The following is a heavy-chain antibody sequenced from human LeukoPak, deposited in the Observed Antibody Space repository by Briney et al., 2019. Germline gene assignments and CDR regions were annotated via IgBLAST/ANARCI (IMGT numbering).Heavy chain of an antibody. CDR2: ISSDGSST. CDR3: ARLSVIRGVISDN. D-gene: IGHD3-10*01. J-gene: IGHJ4*02. CDR1: GFTFSSYS. V-gene: IGHV3-74*01. Sequence: GGSLRLSCAASGFTFSSYSMNWVRQAPGKGLVWVSRISSDGSSTNYADSVKGRFTISRDNAKSTLYLDMNSLRAEDTAVYYCARLSVIRGVISDNWGQGTLVTVSS.